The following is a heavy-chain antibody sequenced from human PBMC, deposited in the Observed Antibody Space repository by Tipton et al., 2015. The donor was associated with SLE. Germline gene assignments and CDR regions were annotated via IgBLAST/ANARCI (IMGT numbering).Heavy chain of an antibody. J-gene: IGHJ2*01. CDR2: MNPNSGNT. CDR1: GYTFTSYD. Sequence: QLVQSGAEVKKPGASVKVSCKASGYTFTSYDINWVRRATGQGLEWMGWMNPNSGNTGYAQKFQGRVTISKNNSKNTLYLQMNSLRAEDTAVYYCAKEGFCSTTSCLGWFDPWGRGTLVTVSS. D-gene: IGHD2-2*01. CDR3: AKEGFCSTTSCLGWFDP. V-gene: IGHV1-8*01.